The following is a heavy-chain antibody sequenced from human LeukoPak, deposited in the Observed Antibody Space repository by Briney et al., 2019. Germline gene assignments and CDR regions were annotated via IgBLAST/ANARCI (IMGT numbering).Heavy chain of an antibody. CDR2: IYPGDSDT. D-gene: IGHD2-2*01. J-gene: IGHJ4*02. V-gene: IGHV5-51*01. Sequence: GESLQISCRGSGYRFTTYWIGWVRRMPGKGLEWMGIIYPGDSDTRYTPSFQGQVTMSADKSINTAYLQWSSLKASDTAMYYCARRQGCSSTSCPPDYWGQGTLVTVSP. CDR3: ARRQGCSSTSCPPDY. CDR1: GYRFTTYW.